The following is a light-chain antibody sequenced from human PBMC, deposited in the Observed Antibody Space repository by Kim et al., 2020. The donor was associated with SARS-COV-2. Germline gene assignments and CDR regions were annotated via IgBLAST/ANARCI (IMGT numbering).Light chain of an antibody. J-gene: IGLJ1*01. V-gene: IGLV3-21*01. CDR1: NIGSKS. CDR2: YDR. Sequence: SYELTQPPSVSVAPGETARITCGRTNIGSKSVHWYQQRPGRAPVLVIYYDRDRPSGIPERFSGSNSGNTATLTISGVEAGDEADYYCQVWDTNTDHHVFG. CDR3: QVWDTNTDHHV.